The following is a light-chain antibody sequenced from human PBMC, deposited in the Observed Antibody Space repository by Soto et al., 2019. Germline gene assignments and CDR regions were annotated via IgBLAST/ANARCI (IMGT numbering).Light chain of an antibody. Sequence: ELVMTQSPATLSVSPGARATLSCRASQSVSLSLAWYQQKPGQAPSLLIYGASTRATGIPARFSGSGSGTELTITISSLQSEDFAVYYCQQYNNWPRTFGQGTKVDIK. J-gene: IGKJ1*01. CDR3: QQYNNWPRT. CDR1: QSVSLS. V-gene: IGKV3-15*01. CDR2: GAS.